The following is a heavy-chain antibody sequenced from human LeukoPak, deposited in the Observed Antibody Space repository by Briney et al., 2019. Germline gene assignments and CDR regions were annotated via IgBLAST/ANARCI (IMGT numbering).Heavy chain of an antibody. CDR2: IYYSGST. CDR3: ARGGDYYDSSGYYYLY. D-gene: IGHD3-22*01. CDR1: GGSISSYY. Sequence: SETLSLTCTVSGGSISSYYWSWLRQPPGKGLEWIGYIYYSGSTNYNPSLKSRVTISVDTSKNQFSLKLSSVTAADTAVYYCARGGDYYDSSGYYYLYWGQGTLVTVSS. J-gene: IGHJ4*02. V-gene: IGHV4-59*01.